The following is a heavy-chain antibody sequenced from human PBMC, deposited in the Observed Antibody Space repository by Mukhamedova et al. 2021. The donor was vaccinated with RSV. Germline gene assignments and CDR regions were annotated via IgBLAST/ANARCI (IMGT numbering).Heavy chain of an antibody. CDR3: ARDSGFEVASGFWDY. J-gene: IGHJ4*02. Sequence: AEYMGGRFTISRDNAKNSLYLQINSLRAEDTAVYYCARDSGFEVASGFWDYWGQGTLVSASS. D-gene: IGHD3-10*01. V-gene: IGHV3-11*06.